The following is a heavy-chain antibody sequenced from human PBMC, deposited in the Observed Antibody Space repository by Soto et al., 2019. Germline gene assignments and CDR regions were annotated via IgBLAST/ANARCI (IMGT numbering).Heavy chain of an antibody. J-gene: IGHJ4*02. CDR3: ARDSYSGSYLTINSFDY. V-gene: IGHV1-2*04. CDR1: GYTFTGYY. D-gene: IGHD1-26*01. Sequence: QVQLVQSGAEVKKPGASVKVSCKASGYTFTGYYMHWVRQAPGQGLEWMGWINPNSGGTNYAQKFQGWVTMNRDTSISTAYMELSRLRSDDTAVYYCARDSYSGSYLTINSFDYWGQGTLVTVSS. CDR2: INPNSGGT.